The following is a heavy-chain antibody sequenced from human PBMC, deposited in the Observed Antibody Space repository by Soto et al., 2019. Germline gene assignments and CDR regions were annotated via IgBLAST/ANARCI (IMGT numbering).Heavy chain of an antibody. V-gene: IGHV3-7*01. D-gene: IGHD3-3*01. CDR2: IKQDGSEK. J-gene: IGHJ5*02. CDR3: ARKMAVHDFWSGTVTNNWFDP. CDR1: GFTFSSYW. Sequence: EVQLVESGGGLVQPGGSLRLSCAASGFTFSSYWMSWVRQAPGKGLEWVANIKQDGSEKYYVDSVKGRFTISRDNAKNSLYLQMNSLRAEDTAVYYCARKMAVHDFWSGTVTNNWFDPWGQGTLVTVSS.